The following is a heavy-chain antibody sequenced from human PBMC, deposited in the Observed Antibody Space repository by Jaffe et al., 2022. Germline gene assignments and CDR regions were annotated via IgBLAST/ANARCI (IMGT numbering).Heavy chain of an antibody. D-gene: IGHD6-13*01. V-gene: IGHV4-38-2*01. CDR2: IYHSGST. Sequence: QVQLQESGPGLVKPSETLSLTCAVSGYSISSGYYWGWIRQPPGKGLEWIGSIYHSGSTYYNPSLKSRVTISVDTSKNQFSLKLSSVTAADTAVYYCARHGGGSIAAAGTGPIEDWFDPWGQGTLVTVSS. CDR1: GYSISSGYY. CDR3: ARHGGGSIAAAGTGPIEDWFDP. J-gene: IGHJ5*02.